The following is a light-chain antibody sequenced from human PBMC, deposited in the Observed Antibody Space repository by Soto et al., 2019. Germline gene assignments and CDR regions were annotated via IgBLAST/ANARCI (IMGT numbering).Light chain of an antibody. V-gene: IGKV3-15*01. CDR3: QQYINWT. CDR1: QSVDNY. J-gene: IGKJ1*01. Sequence: ILMTQSPDTLSVSLGQRVTLSCRASQSVDNYLAWYQQRPGQSPRLLIYGASTRATGIPARFSGSGSGTDFTLTISSLQSEDLALYYCQQYINWTFGQGTKVDI. CDR2: GAS.